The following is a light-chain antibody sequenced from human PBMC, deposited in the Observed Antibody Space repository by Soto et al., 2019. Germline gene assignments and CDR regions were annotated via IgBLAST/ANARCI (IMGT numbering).Light chain of an antibody. J-gene: IGKJ5*01. CDR3: QGYGRAPLIT. Sequence: EIVVTQSTGTLSVSPGQRATFSNRASQRLSARDIAWYQQKPGQAPKLLIYGVSSRATGIPDRFSGSRSGNDLTLTITRPASELFAVSHRQGYGRAPLITLGKGTRLEIK. CDR2: GVS. CDR1: QRLSARD. V-gene: IGKV3-20*01.